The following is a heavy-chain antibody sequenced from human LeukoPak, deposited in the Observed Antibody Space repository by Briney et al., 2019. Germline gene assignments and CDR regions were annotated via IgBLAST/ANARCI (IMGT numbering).Heavy chain of an antibody. J-gene: IGHJ3*02. CDR3: ARDRRDIVVVVAAMAAFDI. V-gene: IGHV4-59*12. D-gene: IGHD2-15*01. Sequence: SETLSLTCTVSGGSISSYYWSWIRQPPGKGLEWIGYIYYSGSTNYNPSLKSRVTISVDTSKNQFSLKLSSVTAADTAVYYCARDRRDIVVVVAAMAAFDIWGQGTMVTVSS. CDR2: IYYSGST. CDR1: GGSISSYY.